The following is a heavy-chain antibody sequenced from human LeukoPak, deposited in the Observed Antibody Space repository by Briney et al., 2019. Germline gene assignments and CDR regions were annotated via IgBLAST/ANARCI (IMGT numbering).Heavy chain of an antibody. J-gene: IGHJ5*02. D-gene: IGHD5-12*01. CDR2: IESKTNGRTT. CDR3: VTYEGVA. Sequence: GGSLRLSCAASGFTFTNALMSWVRQAPGKGLEWVGRIESKTNGRTTDYAAPVKGRFTISRDDSKYMLYLQMNSLKTDDTAVYYCVTYEGVAWGQGTLVTVSS. CDR1: GFTFTNAL. V-gene: IGHV3-15*04.